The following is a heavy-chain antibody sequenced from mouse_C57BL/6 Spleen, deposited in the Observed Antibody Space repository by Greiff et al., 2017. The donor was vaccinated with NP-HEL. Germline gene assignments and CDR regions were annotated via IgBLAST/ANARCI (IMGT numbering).Heavy chain of an antibody. J-gene: IGHJ2*01. CDR3: ARLRSNYFDY. CDR1: GFTFSSYT. CDR2: ISGGGGNT. Sequence: EVKLMESGGGLVKPGGSLKLSCAASGFTFSSYTMSWVRQTPEKRLEWVATISGGGGNTYYPDSVKGRFTISRDNAKNTLYLQMSSLRSEDTALYYCARLRSNYFDYWGQGTTLTVSS. D-gene: IGHD5-1*01. V-gene: IGHV5-9*01.